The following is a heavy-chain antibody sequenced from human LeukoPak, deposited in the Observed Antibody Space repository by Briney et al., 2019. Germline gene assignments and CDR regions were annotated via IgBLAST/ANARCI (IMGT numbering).Heavy chain of an antibody. CDR3: ARGISTGYSFDY. CDR2: ISGSSDIK. Sequence: GGSLRLSCAASGFTVSSNYMNWVRQAPGKGLEWVSYISGSSDIKYYVESVKGRFTISRDNAKNSLFLQMNSLRAEDTAVYYCARGISTGYSFDYWGQGTLVTVSS. CDR1: GFTVSSNY. D-gene: IGHD3-22*01. J-gene: IGHJ4*02. V-gene: IGHV3-48*04.